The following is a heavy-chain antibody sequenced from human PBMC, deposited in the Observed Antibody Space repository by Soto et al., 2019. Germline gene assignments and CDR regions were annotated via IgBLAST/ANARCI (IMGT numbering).Heavy chain of an antibody. V-gene: IGHV3-33*01. J-gene: IGHJ4*02. CDR2: IWYDGSNK. CDR1: GFTFSTYG. Sequence: QVQLVESGVGVVQPGKSLRLSCAASGFTFSTYGMHWVRQAPGKGLEWVAVIWYDGSNKYHGDSLKGRFTISRDNSKKTLYLQMNNLRAEDTAVYYCGRDGALGDTAVVDSWGQGTLVIVSS. D-gene: IGHD5-18*01. CDR3: GRDGALGDTAVVDS.